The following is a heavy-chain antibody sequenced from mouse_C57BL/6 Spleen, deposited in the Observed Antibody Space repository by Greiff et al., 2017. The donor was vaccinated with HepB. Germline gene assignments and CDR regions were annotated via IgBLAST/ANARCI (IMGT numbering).Heavy chain of an antibody. CDR2: IDPSDSYT. V-gene: IGHV1-69*01. Sequence: QVHVKQPGAELVMPGASVKLSCKASGYTFTSYWMHWVKQRPGQGLEWIGEIDPSDSYTNYNQKFKGKSTLTVDKSSSTAYMQLSSLTSEDSAVYYCARSDSNYVGYFDVWGTGTTVTVSS. CDR3: ARSDSNYVGYFDV. D-gene: IGHD2-5*01. J-gene: IGHJ1*03. CDR1: GYTFTSYW.